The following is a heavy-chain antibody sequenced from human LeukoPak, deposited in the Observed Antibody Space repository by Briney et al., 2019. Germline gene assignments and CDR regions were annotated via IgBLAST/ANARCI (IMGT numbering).Heavy chain of an antibody. CDR2: ISGSGDST. J-gene: IGHJ4*02. Sequence: PGGSLRLSCAASGFTFSSYAMSWVRQAPGKGLEWVSTISGSGDSTYYADSVKGRSTISRDNSKNTLYLQMNSLRAEDTAVYYCAKDRLIAVAGALDYWGQGTLVTVSS. CDR1: GFTFSSYA. CDR3: AKDRLIAVAGALDY. D-gene: IGHD6-19*01. V-gene: IGHV3-23*01.